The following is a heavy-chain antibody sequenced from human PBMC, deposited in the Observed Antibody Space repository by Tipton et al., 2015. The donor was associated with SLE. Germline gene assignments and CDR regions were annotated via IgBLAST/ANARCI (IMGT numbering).Heavy chain of an antibody. CDR2: ISWNSGSI. D-gene: IGHD6-13*01. J-gene: IGHJ4*02. CDR3: AKESSRRDGSSYHVGY. CDR1: GFTFDDYA. Sequence: SLRLSCAASGFTFDDYAMHWVRQAPGKGLEWVSGISWNSGSIGYADSVKGRFTIFRDNAKNTLYLQMNSLRAEDTAVYYCAKESSRRDGSSYHVGYWGQGTLVTVSS. V-gene: IGHV3-9*01.